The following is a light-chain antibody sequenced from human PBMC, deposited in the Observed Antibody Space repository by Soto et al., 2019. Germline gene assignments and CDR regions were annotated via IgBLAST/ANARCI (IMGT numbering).Light chain of an antibody. J-gene: IGKJ5*01. CDR1: QGISSY. CDR2: AAS. V-gene: IGKV1-9*01. Sequence: IQLTQSPSSLSASVGDRVTITCRASQGISSYLAWYQQKPGKAPNLLIYAASTLHSGVPSRFSGSGSGTDFTLTISSLQPEDFATYYCQRLDSYPTFGQGTRLEIK. CDR3: QRLDSYPT.